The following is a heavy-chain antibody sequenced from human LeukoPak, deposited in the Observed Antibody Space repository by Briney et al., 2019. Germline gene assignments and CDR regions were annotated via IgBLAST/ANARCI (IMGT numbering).Heavy chain of an antibody. CDR1: GGTFSSYA. J-gene: IGHJ4*02. V-gene: IGHV1-69*01. CDR3: ARDLDKYSSSLLGY. D-gene: IGHD6-13*01. CDR2: IIPIFGTA. Sequence: SVKVSCKASGGTFSSYAISWVRQAPGQGLEWMGGIIPIFGTANYAQKFQGRVTITADESTSTAYMELSSLRSEDTAVYYCARDLDKYSSSLLGYWGQGTLVTVSS.